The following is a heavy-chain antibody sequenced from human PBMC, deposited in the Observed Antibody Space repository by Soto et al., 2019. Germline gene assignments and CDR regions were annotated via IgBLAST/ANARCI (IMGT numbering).Heavy chain of an antibody. CDR3: ARALNKLGLFS. CDR1: GFTFSSYG. Sequence: GGSLRLSCAASGFTFSSYGMHCVPQPTVKGQYRDSGIGTGGDTYYPGSVKGRFTISRENAKNSLYLQMNSLRAGDRAVSYCARALNKLGLFSSGEGTLVTAS. V-gene: IGHV3-13*01. D-gene: IGHD6-6*01. CDR2: IGTGGDT. J-gene: IGHJ5*02.